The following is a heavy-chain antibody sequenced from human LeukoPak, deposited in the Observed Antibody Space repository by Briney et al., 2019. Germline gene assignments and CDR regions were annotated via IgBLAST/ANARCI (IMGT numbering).Heavy chain of an antibody. V-gene: IGHV4-59*08. D-gene: IGHD3-3*01. J-gene: IGHJ5*02. CDR1: GGSISSYY. CDR3: ARHKDDFWSGYGNNWFDP. Sequence: PSETLSLTCTVSGGSISSYYWSWIRLPPGEGLEWIGYIYYSGSTNYNPSLKSRVTISVDTSKNQFSLKLSSVTAADTAVYYCARHKDDFWSGYGNNWFDPWGQGTLVTVSS. CDR2: IYYSGST.